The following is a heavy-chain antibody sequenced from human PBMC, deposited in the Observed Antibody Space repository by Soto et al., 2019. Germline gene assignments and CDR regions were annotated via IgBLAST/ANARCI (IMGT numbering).Heavy chain of an antibody. Sequence: QVQLVESGGGVVQPGRSLRLSCAASGFTFSSYAMHWVRQAPGKGLEWVAVISYDGSNKYYADSVKGRFSISRDNSKNTPYLQMNSLRAEDTAMYYCGRGDYYAFDIWGQGTMVTVSS. CDR3: GRGDYYAFDI. CDR2: ISYDGSNK. J-gene: IGHJ3*02. CDR1: GFTFSSYA. D-gene: IGHD4-17*01. V-gene: IGHV3-30-3*01.